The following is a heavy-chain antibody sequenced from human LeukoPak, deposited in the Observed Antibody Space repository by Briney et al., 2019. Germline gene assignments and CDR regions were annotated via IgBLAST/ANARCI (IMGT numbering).Heavy chain of an antibody. D-gene: IGHD3-22*01. CDR1: GFTFSVYG. Sequence: PGGSLRLSCAPSGFTFSVYGMQGVRQAPGKGVEWVVVISYGGSNKYYADSVKGRFTSSRDNSKNTLYLQMNSLRAEDTAVYYCATLNCYDSEAFDIWGQGTMVTVSS. J-gene: IGHJ3*02. CDR3: ATLNCYDSEAFDI. CDR2: ISYGGSNK. V-gene: IGHV3-30*03.